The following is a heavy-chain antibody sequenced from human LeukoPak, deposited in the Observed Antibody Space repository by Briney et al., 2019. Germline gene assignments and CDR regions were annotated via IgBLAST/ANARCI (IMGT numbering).Heavy chain of an antibody. Sequence: SETLSLTCTVSGGSITSSNYYWGWIRQPPGEGLEWVGSIYYSGTTYHNPSVKSRVTISVDTSENRFSLRLNSVTAADTAVYYCTAFYYDSSGYLRFDPWGQGSLVTVSS. V-gene: IGHV4-39*01. J-gene: IGHJ5*02. CDR3: TAFYYDSSGYLRFDP. CDR1: GGSITSSNYY. CDR2: IYYSGTT. D-gene: IGHD3-22*01.